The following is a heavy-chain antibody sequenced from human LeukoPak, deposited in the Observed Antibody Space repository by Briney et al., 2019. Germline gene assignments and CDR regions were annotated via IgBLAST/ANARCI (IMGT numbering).Heavy chain of an antibody. CDR3: ARERVLMVYANGWFDP. D-gene: IGHD2-8*01. CDR1: GYTFTSYA. Sequence: GASVKVSCNASGYTFTSYAMNWVREAPGQGLEWMGWINTNTGNPTYAQGFTGRFVFSLDTSVSTAYLQISSLKAEDTAVYYCARERVLMVYANGWFDPWGQGTLVTVSS. J-gene: IGHJ5*02. V-gene: IGHV7-4-1*02. CDR2: INTNTGNP.